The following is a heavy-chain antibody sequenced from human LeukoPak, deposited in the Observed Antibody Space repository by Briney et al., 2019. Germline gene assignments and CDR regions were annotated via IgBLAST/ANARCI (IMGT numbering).Heavy chain of an antibody. V-gene: IGHV6-1*01. Sequence: SQTLSLTCAISGDTVSRNTAAWNCIRQSPSRGLEWLGRTSYRSKPLNDYAGSVKTRITVNPATSKNQFSLQLLSVTTDDTAVYYCARGPPFDYWGQGILVTVSS. CDR2: TSYRSKPLN. CDR1: GDTVSRNTAA. J-gene: IGHJ4*02. CDR3: ARGPPFDY.